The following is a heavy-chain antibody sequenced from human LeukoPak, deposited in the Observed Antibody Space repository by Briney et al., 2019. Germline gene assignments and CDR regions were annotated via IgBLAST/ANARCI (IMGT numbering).Heavy chain of an antibody. D-gene: IGHD3-22*01. J-gene: IGHJ4*02. V-gene: IGHV3-23*01. Sequence: GGSLRLSCAASGFTFSSYAMSWVRQAPGKGLEWVSAIGGSGGRSYYADSVKGRFAISRDNSKNTLYLQMNSLRAEDTAVYYCVDSSGDRWGQGTLVTVSS. CDR2: IGGSGGRS. CDR1: GFTFSSYA. CDR3: VDSSGDR.